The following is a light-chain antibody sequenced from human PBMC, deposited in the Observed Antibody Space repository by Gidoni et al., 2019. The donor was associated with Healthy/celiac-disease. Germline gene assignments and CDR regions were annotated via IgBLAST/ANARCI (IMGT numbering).Light chain of an antibody. CDR3: QQYGSSPRT. CDR1: QSVSSSY. Sequence: EIVLTQSPGTLSLSPGERATLSCRASQSVSSSYLAWYQQKPGQAPRLLIYGASSRATGIPDRFSGSGSGTDFTLTISRLEPEDFAVYYCQQYGSSPRTCXQXTKLEIK. CDR2: GAS. J-gene: IGKJ2*01. V-gene: IGKV3-20*01.